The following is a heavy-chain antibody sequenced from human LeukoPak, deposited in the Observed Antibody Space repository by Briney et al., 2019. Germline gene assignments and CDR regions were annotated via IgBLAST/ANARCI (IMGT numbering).Heavy chain of an antibody. CDR2: TRNKANSYTT. CDR3: ARVDTANDY. Sequence: GGSLRLSCAASGFTVSSNYMSWVRQAPGKGLEWVGRTRNKANSYTTEYAASVKGRFTISRDDSKNSLYLQMNSLKTEDTAVYYCARVDTANDYWGQGTLVTVSS. D-gene: IGHD5-18*01. V-gene: IGHV3-72*01. J-gene: IGHJ4*02. CDR1: GFTVSSNY.